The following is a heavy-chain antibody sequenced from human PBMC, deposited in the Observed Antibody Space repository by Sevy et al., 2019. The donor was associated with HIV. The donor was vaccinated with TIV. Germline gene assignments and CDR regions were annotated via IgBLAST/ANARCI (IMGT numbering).Heavy chain of an antibody. CDR1: GGSISSSSYY. CDR3: VTRLGYCSGSSCYPPEYFHH. D-gene: IGHD2-15*01. Sequence: SETLSLTCIVSGGSISSSSYYWGWIRQPPGKGLEWIGSIYYSGNTYYNPSLKSRVTISVRTSKKQFSLKLSSVTAADTAVYYCVTRLGYCSGSSCYPPEYFHHWGQGTLVTVSS. V-gene: IGHV4-39*01. J-gene: IGHJ1*01. CDR2: IYYSGNT.